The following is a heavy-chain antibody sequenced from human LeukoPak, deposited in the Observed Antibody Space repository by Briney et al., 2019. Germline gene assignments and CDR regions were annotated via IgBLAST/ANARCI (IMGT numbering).Heavy chain of an antibody. Sequence: ASVKVSCKASGGTFSSYAISWVRQAPGQGLEWMGGIIPIFGTANYAQKFQGRATITTDEFTSTAYMELSSLRSEDTAVYYCARGYCSSTSCYTFDYWGQGTLVTVSS. CDR3: ARGYCSSTSCYTFDY. CDR2: IIPIFGTA. CDR1: GGTFSSYA. J-gene: IGHJ4*02. D-gene: IGHD2-2*02. V-gene: IGHV1-69*05.